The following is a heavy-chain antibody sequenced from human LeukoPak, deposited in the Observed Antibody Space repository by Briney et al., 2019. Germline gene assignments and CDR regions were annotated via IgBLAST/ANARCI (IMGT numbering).Heavy chain of an antibody. J-gene: IGHJ4*02. CDR2: ISSSSSTI. CDR1: GFTFSSYS. Sequence: QPGGSLGLSCAASGFTFSSYSMNWVRQAPGKGLEWVSYISSSSSTIYYADSVKGRFTISRDNAKNSLYLQMNSLRAEDTAVYYCARDAPVLRFLEWFPALDYWGQGTLVTVSS. V-gene: IGHV3-48*01. D-gene: IGHD3-3*01. CDR3: ARDAPVLRFLEWFPALDY.